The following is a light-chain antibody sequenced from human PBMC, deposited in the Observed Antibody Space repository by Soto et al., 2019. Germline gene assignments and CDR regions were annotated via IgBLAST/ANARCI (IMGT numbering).Light chain of an antibody. CDR2: RNT. CDR3: QSYDSSLSRLV. Sequence: QAVVTQPPSVSGAPGQRVTISCTGTSSNIGAGYDVHWYHQIPGTAPKLLVYRNTNRPSGVPDRFSGSKSGTAASLAITGLQAEDEAHYYCQSYDSSLSRLVFGGGTQLTVL. CDR1: SSNIGAGYD. V-gene: IGLV1-40*01. J-gene: IGLJ2*01.